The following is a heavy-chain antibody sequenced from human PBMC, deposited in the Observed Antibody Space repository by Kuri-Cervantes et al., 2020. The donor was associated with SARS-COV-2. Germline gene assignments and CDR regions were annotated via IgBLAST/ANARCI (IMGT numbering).Heavy chain of an antibody. Sequence: GSLRLSCAVYGGSFSGHYGRWIRQPPGKGLEWIGEIDHSGSTTYNPSLKSRVTISVDTSKNQFSLKLSSVTAADTAVYYCARSRAMIVAQADAFDIWGQGTMVTVSS. V-gene: IGHV4-34*01. J-gene: IGHJ3*02. D-gene: IGHD3-22*01. CDR3: ARSRAMIVAQADAFDI. CDR1: GGSFSGHY. CDR2: IDHSGST.